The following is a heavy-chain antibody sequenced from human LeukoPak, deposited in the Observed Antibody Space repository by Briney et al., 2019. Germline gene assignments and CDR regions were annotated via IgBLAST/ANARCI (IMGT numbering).Heavy chain of an antibody. CDR1: GFPFASYV. Sequence: PGGSLRLSGEGSGFPFASYVMSWVRQAPGKGLEWVAFVSYDGSTKHYADSVKGRFTISRDSSKNTLYLQMNSLRADDTAIYYCAREGSSAGADAFDIWGQGTMVTVSS. D-gene: IGHD6-6*01. V-gene: IGHV3-30*19. CDR2: VSYDGSTK. J-gene: IGHJ3*02. CDR3: AREGSSAGADAFDI.